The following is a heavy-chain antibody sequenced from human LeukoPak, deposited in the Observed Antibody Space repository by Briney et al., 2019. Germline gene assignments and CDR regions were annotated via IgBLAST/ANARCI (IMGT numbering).Heavy chain of an antibody. D-gene: IGHD3-16*02. V-gene: IGHV4-34*01. J-gene: IGHJ4*02. CDR3: ARGLGGVISFFDY. Sequence: SETLSLTCAVYGGSFSGYYWSWIRQPPGKGLEWIGEINHSGSTNYNPSLESRVTISVDTSKNQFSLKLSSVTAADTAVYYCARGLGGVISFFDYWGQGTLVTVS. CDR1: GGSFSGYY. CDR2: INHSGST.